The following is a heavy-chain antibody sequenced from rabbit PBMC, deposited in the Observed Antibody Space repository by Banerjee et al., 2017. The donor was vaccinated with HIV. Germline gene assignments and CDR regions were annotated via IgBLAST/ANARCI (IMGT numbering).Heavy chain of an antibody. V-gene: IGHV1S45*01. D-gene: IGHD4-1*01. CDR3: ARDLAGVIGWNFNL. CDR1: GFSFSSSYW. CDR2: IYTGSGSA. Sequence: QEQLEESGGDLVKPEGSLTLTCTASGFSFSSSYWICWVRQAPGKGLEWIACIYTGSGSALYVSWAKGRFTISKSTSLNTVTLQMTSLTAADTASYFCARDLAGVIGWNFNLWGPGTLVTVS. J-gene: IGHJ4*01.